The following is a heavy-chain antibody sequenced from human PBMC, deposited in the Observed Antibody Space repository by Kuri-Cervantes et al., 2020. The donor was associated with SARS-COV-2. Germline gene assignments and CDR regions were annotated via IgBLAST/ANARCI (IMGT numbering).Heavy chain of an antibody. CDR3: ARDVGGGFDP. V-gene: IGHV4-30-4*08. D-gene: IGHD1-26*01. Sequence: SETLSLTCTVSGGSISSGDYYWSWIRQPPGRGLEWIGYIYYSGSTYYNPSLKSRVTISVDTSKNQFPLQLSSVTAADTAVYYCARDVGGGFDPWGQGTLVTVSS. CDR2: IYYSGST. J-gene: IGHJ5*02. CDR1: GGSISSGDYY.